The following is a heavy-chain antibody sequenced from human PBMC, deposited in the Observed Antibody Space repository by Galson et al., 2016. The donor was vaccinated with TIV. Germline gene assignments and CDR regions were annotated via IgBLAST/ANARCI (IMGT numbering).Heavy chain of an antibody. CDR3: AREMTYCSGRSCSPFGY. D-gene: IGHD2-15*01. Sequence: SVKVSCKASGYTFTDYYIHWVRQAPGQGLEWMGSINTNGGGTNYAQKFQGRVTMTRDTSVSTAYMELRTLRSDDTALYYCAREMTYCSGRSCSPFGYWGQGTLVTVSS. CDR1: GYTFTDYY. V-gene: IGHV1-2*02. J-gene: IGHJ4*02. CDR2: INTNGGGT.